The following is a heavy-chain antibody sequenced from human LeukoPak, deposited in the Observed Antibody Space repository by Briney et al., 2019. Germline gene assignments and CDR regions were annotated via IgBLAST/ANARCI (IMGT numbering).Heavy chain of an antibody. Sequence: GGSLRLSCAASGFTFSSFSMIWVRQAPGKGLEWVSAISGSGGSTYYADSVKGRFTISRDNSKNTLYLQMNSLRAEDTAVYYCAKTYYYDSSGYLRWFYFDYWGQGTLVTVSS. CDR3: AKTYYYDSSGYLRWFYFDY. CDR1: GFTFSSFS. CDR2: ISGSGGST. V-gene: IGHV3-23*01. D-gene: IGHD3-22*01. J-gene: IGHJ4*02.